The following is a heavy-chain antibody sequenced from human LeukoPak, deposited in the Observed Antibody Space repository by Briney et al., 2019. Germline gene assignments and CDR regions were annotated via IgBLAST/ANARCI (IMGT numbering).Heavy chain of an antibody. CDR3: ATQYSSSSYYFDY. Sequence: SETLSLTCTVSGYSISSGYYWGWIRQPPGKGLEWIGSIYHSGSTYYKPSLKSRVTISVDTSKNQFSLKLSSVTAADTAVYYCATQYSSSSYYFDYWGQGTLVTVSS. D-gene: IGHD6-6*01. CDR1: GYSISSGYY. CDR2: IYHSGST. J-gene: IGHJ4*02. V-gene: IGHV4-38-2*02.